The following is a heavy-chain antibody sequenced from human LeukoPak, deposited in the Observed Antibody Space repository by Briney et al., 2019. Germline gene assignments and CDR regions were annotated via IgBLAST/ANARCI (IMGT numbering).Heavy chain of an antibody. Sequence: GGSLRLXCAASGFTFSSYAMHWVRQAPGKGLEYVSAISSNGGSTYYANSVKGRFTISRDNSKNTLYLQMGSLRAEDMAVYYCARVPRGGSYWFDYWGQGTLATVSS. V-gene: IGHV3-64*01. CDR1: GFTFSSYA. CDR3: ARVPRGGSYWFDY. D-gene: IGHD1-26*01. CDR2: ISSNGGST. J-gene: IGHJ4*02.